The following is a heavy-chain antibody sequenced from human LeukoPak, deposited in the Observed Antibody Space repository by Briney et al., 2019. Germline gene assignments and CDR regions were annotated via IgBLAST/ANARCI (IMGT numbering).Heavy chain of an antibody. D-gene: IGHD3-3*01. CDR1: GFTFSSYS. CDR3: ARGERFLEWLQHYRRAPDY. V-gene: IGHV3-48*01. Sequence: PGGSLRLSCAASGFTFSSYSMNWVRQAPGKGLEWVSYISSSSGIIYYADSVRGRFTISRDNAKNSLYLQMNSLRAGDTAVYYCARGERFLEWLQHYRRAPDYWGQGTLVTVSS. J-gene: IGHJ4*02. CDR2: ISSSSGII.